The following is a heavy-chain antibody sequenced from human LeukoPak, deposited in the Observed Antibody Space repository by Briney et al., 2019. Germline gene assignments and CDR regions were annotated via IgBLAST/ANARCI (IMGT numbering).Heavy chain of an antibody. CDR1: GGSIINSGNY. J-gene: IGHJ4*01. V-gene: IGHV4-39*01. CDR2: IYYTGNC. Sequence: KPSETLSLICTVSGGSIINSGNYWVWIRQPPGQGLEWIANIYYTGNCNYNSSLMSRLTISVDTSRNQFSLKLTSVTAADTAVYFCARYSSTTAFDYLG. D-gene: IGHD6-13*01. CDR3: ARYSSTTAFDY.